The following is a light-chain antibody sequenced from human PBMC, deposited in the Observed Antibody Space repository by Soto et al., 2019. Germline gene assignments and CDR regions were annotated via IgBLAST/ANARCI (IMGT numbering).Light chain of an antibody. CDR2: QAS. J-gene: IGKJ2*01. CDR1: QSISSW. Sequence: DIQMTQSPSTLSASVGDRINITCRASQSISSWLAWYQHKPGKAPKLLIYQASSVKSGVPSRFSGSGSATEFTITISNPYYDDSGSYHCQYFGLHYTVGPGTKLEIK. V-gene: IGKV1-5*03. CDR3: QYFGLHYT.